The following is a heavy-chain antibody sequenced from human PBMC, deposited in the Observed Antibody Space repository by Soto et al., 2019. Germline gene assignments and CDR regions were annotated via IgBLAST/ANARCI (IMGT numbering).Heavy chain of an antibody. CDR2: IYYSGGT. CDR1: GGSISSGDYY. J-gene: IGHJ6*02. Sequence: PSETLSLTCTVSGGSISSGDYYWSWIRQPPGKGLEWIGYIYYSGGTYYNPSLKSRVTISVDTSKNQFSLKLSSVTAADTAVYYCARTVLLWSGPTRGYGMDVWGQGTTVTVSS. CDR3: ARTVLLWSGPTRGYGMDV. V-gene: IGHV4-30-4*01. D-gene: IGHD3-10*01.